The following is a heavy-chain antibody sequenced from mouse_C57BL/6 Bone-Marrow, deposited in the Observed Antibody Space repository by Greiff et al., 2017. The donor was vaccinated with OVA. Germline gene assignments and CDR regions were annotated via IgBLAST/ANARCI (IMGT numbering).Heavy chain of an antibody. J-gene: IGHJ3*01. V-gene: IGHV1-52*01. Sequence: QVQLQQPGAELVRPGSSVKLSCKASGYTFTSYWMHLVKQRPIQGLEWIGNIDPSDSETHYNQKFKDKATLTVDKSSSTAYMQLSSLTSEDSAVYYCAREDGYDDWFAYWGQGTLVTVSA. CDR3: AREDGYDDWFAY. D-gene: IGHD2-2*01. CDR1: GYTFTSYW. CDR2: IDPSDSET.